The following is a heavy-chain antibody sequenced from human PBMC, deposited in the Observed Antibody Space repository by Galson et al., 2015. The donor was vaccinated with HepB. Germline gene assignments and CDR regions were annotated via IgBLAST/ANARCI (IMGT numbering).Heavy chain of an antibody. J-gene: IGHJ6*04. Sequence: CAISGDSVSSNYAVWNWIRQSPSRGLEWLGRTYYRSKWIYDYAESVKSRITITPDTSKNLVSLQLHSVTPADAAVYYCAYGVNVWGTGTTVTVSS. CDR3: AYGVNV. CDR2: TYYRSKWIY. V-gene: IGHV6-1*01. CDR1: GDSVSSNYAV.